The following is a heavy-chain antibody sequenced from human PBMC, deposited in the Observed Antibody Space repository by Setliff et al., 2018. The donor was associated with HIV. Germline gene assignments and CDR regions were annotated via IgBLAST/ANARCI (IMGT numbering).Heavy chain of an antibody. D-gene: IGHD2-15*01. Sequence: PGGSLRLSCAASGFTFSNYAMSWVRQAPGKGLEWVSAISGSGGGTYYADSVKGRFTISRDSSKNTLYLQMNSLRAEDMAVYYCAKGALGYCSGTICYPFDYWAQGTLVTVSS. CDR1: GFTFSNYA. J-gene: IGHJ4*02. CDR2: ISGSGGGT. V-gene: IGHV3-23*01. CDR3: AKGALGYCSGTICYPFDY.